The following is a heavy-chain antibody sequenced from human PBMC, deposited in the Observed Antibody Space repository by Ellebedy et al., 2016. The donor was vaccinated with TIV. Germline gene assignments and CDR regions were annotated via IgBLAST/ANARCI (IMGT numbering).Heavy chain of an antibody. V-gene: IGHV3-7*03. CDR3: VRDGAYGDYSPGYYGMDV. D-gene: IGHD3-22*01. CDR2: INQDGSRI. Sequence: GESLKISCAASGFTFNSYWMSWVRQAPGKGLEWVANINQDGSRIYYVDFVKGRFTISRDNAKNSVYLRMNTLRVEDTAVYHCVRDGAYGDYSPGYYGMDVWGQGTTVTVSS. CDR1: GFTFNSYW. J-gene: IGHJ6*02.